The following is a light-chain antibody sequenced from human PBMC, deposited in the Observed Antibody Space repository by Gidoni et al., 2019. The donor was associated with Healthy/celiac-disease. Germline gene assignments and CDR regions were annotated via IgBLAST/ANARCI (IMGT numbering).Light chain of an antibody. CDR2: GAS. CDR3: QQYGSSLIT. V-gene: IGKV3-20*01. J-gene: IGKJ5*01. Sequence: EIVLTPSPGTLSLSPGERATLSCRASQSVTSNSLAWYQQKPGRSPRLLISGASSRATGVPDRFSGSGSGTDFTLTISRLESEDFAVYYCQQYGSSLITFGQGTRLQIK. CDR1: QSVTSNS.